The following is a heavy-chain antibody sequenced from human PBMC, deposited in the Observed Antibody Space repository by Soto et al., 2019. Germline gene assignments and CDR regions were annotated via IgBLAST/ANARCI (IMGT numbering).Heavy chain of an antibody. J-gene: IGHJ4*02. CDR2: ISWNSGNI. CDR3: VKDAYSSSWCPSY. D-gene: IGHD6-13*01. V-gene: IGHV3-9*01. Sequence: EVQLVESGGGLVQPGRSLRLSCAASGFTFNDYAMHWVRQAPGKGLEWVSGISWNSGNIGYADSVKGRFTISRDNAKNSLYLQMNSLRAEDTALYYCVKDAYSSSWCPSYWGQGTLVTVSS. CDR1: GFTFNDYA.